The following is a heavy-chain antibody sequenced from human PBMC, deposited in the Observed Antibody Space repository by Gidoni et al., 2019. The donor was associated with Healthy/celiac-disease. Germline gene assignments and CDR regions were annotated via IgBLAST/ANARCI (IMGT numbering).Heavy chain of an antibody. CDR2: IYPGDSDT. CDR3: ARSGLAVAAGEYFQY. V-gene: IGHV5-51*03. D-gene: IGHD6-19*01. J-gene: IGHJ1*01. CDR1: GYSLTSYW. Sequence: EVQLVQSGAEGKKPGESRKIDWKGSGYSLTSYWSGWVRQMPGKGLEWMGFIYPGDSDTRYSPSFHGQVTLSAAKSLSSAYLQWRRLPASDTAMYYCARSGLAVAAGEYFQYWGQGTLVTVSS.